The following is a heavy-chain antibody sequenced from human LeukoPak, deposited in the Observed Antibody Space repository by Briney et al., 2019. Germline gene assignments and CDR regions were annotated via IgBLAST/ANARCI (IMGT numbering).Heavy chain of an antibody. CDR2: INPNSGDT. CDR1: GYTFTGYY. Sequence: ASVKVSCKASGYTFTGYYMHWVRQAPGQGLEWMGWINPNSGDTNYAQKFQGRVTMTRDTSISTAYMELSRLRSDDTAVYYCARDQVEMATKGAFDIWGQGTMVTVSS. CDR3: ARDQVEMATKGAFDI. D-gene: IGHD5-24*01. V-gene: IGHV1-2*02. J-gene: IGHJ3*02.